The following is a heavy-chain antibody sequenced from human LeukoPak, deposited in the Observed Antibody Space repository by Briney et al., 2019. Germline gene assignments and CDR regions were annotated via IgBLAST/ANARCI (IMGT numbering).Heavy chain of an antibody. CDR3: ARVVRQWAYYFDY. V-gene: IGHV3-15*01. D-gene: IGHD6-19*01. CDR1: GFTFSNAW. J-gene: IGHJ4*02. Sequence: GGSLRLSRAASGFTFSNAWMSWVRQAPGKGLEWVGRIKSKTDGGTTDYAAPVKGRFTISRDNSKNTLYLRMNSLRAEDTAVYYCARVVRQWAYYFDYWGQGTLVTVSS. CDR2: IKSKTDGGTT.